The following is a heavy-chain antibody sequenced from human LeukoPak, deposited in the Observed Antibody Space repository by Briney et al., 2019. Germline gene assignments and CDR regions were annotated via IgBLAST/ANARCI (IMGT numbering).Heavy chain of an antibody. CDR3: ARGPFSSSYYYYYYYMDV. D-gene: IGHD2/OR15-2a*01. Sequence: SETLSLTCTVSGGSISSYYWSWIRQPPGKGLEWIGYIYYSGSTNYNPSLKSRVTISVDTSKNQFSLKLSSVTAAGTAVYYCARGPFSSSYYYYYYYMDVWGKGTTVTVSS. CDR2: IYYSGST. J-gene: IGHJ6*03. CDR1: GGSISSYY. V-gene: IGHV4-59*01.